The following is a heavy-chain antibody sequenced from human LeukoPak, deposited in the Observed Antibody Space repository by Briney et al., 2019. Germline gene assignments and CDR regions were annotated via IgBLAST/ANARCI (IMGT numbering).Heavy chain of an antibody. Sequence: PGGSLRLSCVTSGFNFNNYWMSWVRQVPGKGLEWLANINEDGSAKSYVDSVKGRFTISRDNAKNSLYLQMNSLRAEDTAVYYCAREPAYSKVYWGQGTLVTVSS. CDR2: INEDGSAK. D-gene: IGHD4-11*01. V-gene: IGHV3-7*01. J-gene: IGHJ4*02. CDR1: GFNFNNYW. CDR3: AREPAYSKVY.